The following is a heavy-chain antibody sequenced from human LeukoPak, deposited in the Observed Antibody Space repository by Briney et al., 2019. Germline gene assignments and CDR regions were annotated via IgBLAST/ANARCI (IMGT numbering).Heavy chain of an antibody. V-gene: IGHV3-23*01. D-gene: IGHD6-19*01. CDR3: AKGYSSGWYDADFDS. CDR1: GFTFSSYV. CDR2: ISGSGGSI. Sequence: GGSLRLSCAACGFTFSSYVMSWVRQAPGKGLEWVSAISGSGGSIYYADSVKGRSTISRDYSKDTLYLQMNSLRAEDPAVYYCAKGYSSGWYDADFDSGGQETLATVPS. J-gene: IGHJ4*02.